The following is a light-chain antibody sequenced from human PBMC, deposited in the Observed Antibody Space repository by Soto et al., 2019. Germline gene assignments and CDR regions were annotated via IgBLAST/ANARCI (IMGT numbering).Light chain of an antibody. CDR3: QQYNNWPKIT. Sequence: EIVLTQSPTTLSVSPGDRATVSCRASQSVSHKLAWYQQKPGQAPRLLSYGASTRASGITARFSGSGSGTEFTLTISSLQSEDFALYYCQQYNNWPKITFGQGTRLEIK. CDR2: GAS. CDR1: QSVSHK. J-gene: IGKJ5*01. V-gene: IGKV3-15*01.